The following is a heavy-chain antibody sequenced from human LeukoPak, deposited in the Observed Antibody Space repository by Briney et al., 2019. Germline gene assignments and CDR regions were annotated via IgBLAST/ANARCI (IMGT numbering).Heavy chain of an antibody. CDR1: GYTFTSFY. CDR2: IIPSGGNT. J-gene: IGHJ4*02. V-gene: IGHV1-46*01. Sequence: ASVKVSCKASGYTFTSFYLHWVRQAPGQGLEWMGIIIPSGGNTGYAQRFQGRVTMTSDTSTSTVYMELSSLRSEDTAVYYCAREEEGGTFDYWGQGTLVTVSS. CDR3: AREEEGGTFDY. D-gene: IGHD3-16*01.